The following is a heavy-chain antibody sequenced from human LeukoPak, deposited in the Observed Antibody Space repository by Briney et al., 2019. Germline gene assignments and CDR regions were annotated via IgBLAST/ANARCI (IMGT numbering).Heavy chain of an antibody. Sequence: GGSLRLSCAASGFTFTTYWMSWVRQAPGKGLEWVAQINQDGSEKYYVDSVKGRFTISRDNAKDTLYLQVNSLSIEDTAVYYCARDTIATVFDWWGQGTLVTVSS. D-gene: IGHD2-21*01. V-gene: IGHV3-7*04. CDR2: INQDGSEK. CDR3: ARDTIATVFDW. CDR1: GFTFTTYW. J-gene: IGHJ4*02.